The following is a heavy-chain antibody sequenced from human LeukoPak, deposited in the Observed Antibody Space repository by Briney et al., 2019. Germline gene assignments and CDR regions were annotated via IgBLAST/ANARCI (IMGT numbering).Heavy chain of an antibody. Sequence: GESLKISCEGSGYSFTTYWIGWVRQMPGKGLEWMGIIYPGDSDTRYSPSFQGQVTISADKSISTAYLQWSSLEASDTAMYYCARGRIIGTTGGGFDPWGQGTLVTVSS. V-gene: IGHV5-51*01. CDR1: GYSFTTYW. CDR3: ARGRIIGTTGGGFDP. CDR2: IYPGDSDT. J-gene: IGHJ5*02. D-gene: IGHD1-7*01.